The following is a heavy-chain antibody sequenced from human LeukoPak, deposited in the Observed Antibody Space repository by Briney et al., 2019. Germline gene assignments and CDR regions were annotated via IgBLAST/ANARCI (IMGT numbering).Heavy chain of an antibody. CDR1: GGSISSSSYY. CDR3: ARQPYCSSTSCYRFGPAPYGMYV. Sequence: SETLSLTCTVSGGSISSSSYYWGWIRQPPGKGLEWIGSIYYSGSTYYNPSLKSRVTISVDTSKNQFSLKLSSMTAADTAVYYCARQPYCSSTSCYRFGPAPYGMYVWGQGTTVTVSS. J-gene: IGHJ6*02. CDR2: IYYSGST. V-gene: IGHV4-39*01. D-gene: IGHD2-2*01.